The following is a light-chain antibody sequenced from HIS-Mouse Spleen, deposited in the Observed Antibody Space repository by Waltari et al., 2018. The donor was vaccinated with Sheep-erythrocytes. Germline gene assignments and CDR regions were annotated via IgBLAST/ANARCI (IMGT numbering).Light chain of an antibody. CDR2: DVS. Sequence: QSALTPPRSVSGSPGQSVTISCTGTSSDVGGHNYVPWYQQHPGKAPKLMIYDVSKRPSGVPDRFSGSKSGNTASLTISGLQAEDEADYYCCSYAGSYTFWVFGGGTKLTVL. J-gene: IGLJ3*02. V-gene: IGLV2-11*01. CDR3: CSYAGSYTFWV. CDR1: SSDVGGHNY.